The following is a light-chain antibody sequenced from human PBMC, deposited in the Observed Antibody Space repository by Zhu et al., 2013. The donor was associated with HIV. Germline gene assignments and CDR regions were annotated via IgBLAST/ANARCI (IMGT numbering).Light chain of an antibody. Sequence: AIRMTQSPSSLSASTGDRVTITCRATQDINTYLAWYQQKPGKAPNLLIHGASTLHSGVPSRFSGSGSGTDFTLTISCLQPEDSATYYCQQANSLVTMYTFGQGTNLEIK. CDR2: GAS. J-gene: IGKJ2*01. CDR1: QDINTY. CDR3: QQANSLVTMYT. V-gene: IGKV1-8*01.